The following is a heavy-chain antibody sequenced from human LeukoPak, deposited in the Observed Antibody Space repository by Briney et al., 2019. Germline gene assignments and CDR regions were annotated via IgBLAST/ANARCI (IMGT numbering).Heavy chain of an antibody. Sequence: SETLSLTCTVSGGSISSYYWSWIRQPPGKGLEWIGYIYYSGSTNYNPSLTSRVTISVDTSKNQFSLKLSSVTAADTAVYYCARDKIVVVPAASYYYGMDVWGQGTTVTVSS. D-gene: IGHD2-2*01. CDR1: GGSISSYY. CDR3: ARDKIVVVPAASYYYGMDV. CDR2: IYYSGST. V-gene: IGHV4-59*01. J-gene: IGHJ6*02.